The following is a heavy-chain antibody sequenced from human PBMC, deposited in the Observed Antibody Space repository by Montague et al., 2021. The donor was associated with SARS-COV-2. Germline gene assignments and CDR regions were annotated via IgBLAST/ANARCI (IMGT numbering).Heavy chain of an antibody. Sequence: SLRLSCAASGFTFNNYAMHWVRQAPGKGLEWAAIISYDGSNKYYADSVKGRFGISRDNSKNTLYLQMNSLRAEDTAVYYCVRASLIKARIAVAGTTVYWGQGTLVTISS. CDR2: ISYDGSNK. J-gene: IGHJ4*02. D-gene: IGHD6-19*01. CDR1: GFTFNNYA. V-gene: IGHV3-30*09. CDR3: VRASLIKARIAVAGTTVY.